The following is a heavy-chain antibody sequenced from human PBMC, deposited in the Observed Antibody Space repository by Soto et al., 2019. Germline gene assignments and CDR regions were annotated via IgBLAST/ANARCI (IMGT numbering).Heavy chain of an antibody. CDR1: GGPFSSYA. CDR2: IIPISGTA. V-gene: IGHV1-69*01. D-gene: IGHD2-2*01. J-gene: IGHJ6*02. Sequence: QVQLVQPGAEVKKPGSSVKFSGKASGGPFSSYAISWVRQAPEQGLEWMGGIIPISGTANYAQKFQGRVTITADESTSTAYMELSSLRSEDTAVYYCARSQGSSTSLEIYYYYYYGMDVWGQGTTVTVSS. CDR3: ARSQGSSTSLEIYYYYYYGMDV.